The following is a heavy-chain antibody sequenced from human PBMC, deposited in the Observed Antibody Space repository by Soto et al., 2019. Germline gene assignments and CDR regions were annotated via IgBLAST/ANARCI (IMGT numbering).Heavy chain of an antibody. V-gene: IGHV3-9*01. J-gene: IGHJ4*02. CDR2: ISWNSGRI. CDR1: GFTFDDYG. CDR3: ARSGEFSASDYIGF. D-gene: IGHD3-10*01. Sequence: EVQLVQYGGGWVQPGRSLRLSCGASGFTFDDYGMPWVRQAPGKGLEWVSSISWNSGRIGYADSVKGRFTISRDNVKNSLYLQMNSLRAEDTALYYCARSGEFSASDYIGFWGQGTLVTVSS.